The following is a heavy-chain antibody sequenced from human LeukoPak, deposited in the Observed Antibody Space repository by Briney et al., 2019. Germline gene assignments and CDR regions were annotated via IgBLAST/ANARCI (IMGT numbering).Heavy chain of an antibody. D-gene: IGHD2-21*01. V-gene: IGHV3-20*04. J-gene: IGHJ4*02. Sequence: PGGSLRLSCAAPGFTFDDYDMSGGRQAPGKGLEWVSGINWNGGRTGYADSVRGPFTISRENAKNSLYLQMNSLRAQDTASYFCTRAFKYSMSGYFFDYWGQGTLVSVSS. CDR1: GFTFDDYD. CDR2: INWNGGRT. CDR3: TRAFKYSMSGYFFDY.